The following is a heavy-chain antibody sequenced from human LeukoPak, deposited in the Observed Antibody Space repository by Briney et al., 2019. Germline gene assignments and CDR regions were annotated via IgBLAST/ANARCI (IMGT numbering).Heavy chain of an antibody. CDR3: ARLGPDSGLRD. V-gene: IGHV5-51*01. D-gene: IGHD6-19*01. CDR1: GYAFTSYW. J-gene: IGHJ4*02. Sequence: GESLKISCKASGYAFTSYWIGWGRRMPGKGLEWMGIIYPGDSHTTYSPSFQGQVTISADKSISTAYLHWSSLKASDTAMYYCARLGPDSGLRDWGQGTLVTVSS. CDR2: IYPGDSHT.